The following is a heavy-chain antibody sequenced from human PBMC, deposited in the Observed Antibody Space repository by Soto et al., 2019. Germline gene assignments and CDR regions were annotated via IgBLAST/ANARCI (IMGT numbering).Heavy chain of an antibody. V-gene: IGHV4-30-4*01. CDR1: GGSISSGDYY. J-gene: IGHJ4*02. CDR3: ASGLSRDYYDSSGPQDY. CDR2: IYYSGST. D-gene: IGHD3-22*01. Sequence: PSETLSLTCTVSGGSISSGDYYWSWIRQPPGKGLEWIGYIYYSGSTYYNPSLKSRVTISVDTSKNQFSLKLSSVTAADTAVYYCASGLSRDYYDSSGPQDYWGQGTLVIVSS.